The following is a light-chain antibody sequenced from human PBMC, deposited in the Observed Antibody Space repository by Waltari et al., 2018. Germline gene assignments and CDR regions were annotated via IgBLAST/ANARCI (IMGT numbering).Light chain of an antibody. CDR2: KAS. J-gene: IGKJ3*01. CDR3: QQYNSYSG. CDR1: QSISSW. Sequence: DIQMTQSPSTLSASVGDGVTITCRASQSISSWLAWYQQKPGKAPKLLIYKASSLESGVPSRFSGSGSGTEFTLTISSLQPDDFATYYCQQYNSYSGFGPGTKVDIK. V-gene: IGKV1-5*03.